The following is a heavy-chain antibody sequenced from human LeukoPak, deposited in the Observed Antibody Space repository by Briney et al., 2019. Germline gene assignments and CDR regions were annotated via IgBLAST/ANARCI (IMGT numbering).Heavy chain of an antibody. CDR3: AREYSGYDFYADY. Sequence: GGSLRLSCAAYGFTFSSYAMSWVRQAPGKGLEWVSAISGSGGSTYYADSVKGRFTISRDNSKNTLYLQMNSLRAEDTAVYYCAREYSGYDFYADYWGQGTLVTVSS. CDR2: ISGSGGST. CDR1: GFTFSSYA. J-gene: IGHJ4*02. V-gene: IGHV3-23*01. D-gene: IGHD5-12*01.